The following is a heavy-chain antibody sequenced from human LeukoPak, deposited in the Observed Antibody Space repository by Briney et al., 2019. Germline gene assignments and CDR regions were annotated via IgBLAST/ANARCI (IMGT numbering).Heavy chain of an antibody. D-gene: IGHD3-10*01. V-gene: IGHV3-73*01. CDR3: TSPHGGGDY. J-gene: IGHJ4*02. Sequence: GGSLRLSCAASGFTFSGSAMHWVRQASGKGLEWVGRIRSKANSYATAYAASVKGWFTISRDDSKNTAYLQMNSLKTEDTAVYCCTSPHGGGDYWGQGTLVTVSS. CDR1: GFTFSGSA. CDR2: IRSKANSYAT.